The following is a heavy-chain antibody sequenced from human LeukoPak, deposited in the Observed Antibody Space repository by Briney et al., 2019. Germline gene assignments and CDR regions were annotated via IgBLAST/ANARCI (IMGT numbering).Heavy chain of an antibody. V-gene: IGHV5-51*01. CDR2: IYPGDSET. J-gene: IGHJ4*02. CDR3: VRSHSSGYYTH. Sequence: GESLRISCKGSGYSFTSYWIGWVRQMPGKGLEWMGIIYPGDSETRYSPSFQGQVTISADKSINTAYLQWSSLKASGTAMFYCVRSHSSGYYTHWGQGTLVTVSS. D-gene: IGHD3-22*01. CDR1: GYSFTSYW.